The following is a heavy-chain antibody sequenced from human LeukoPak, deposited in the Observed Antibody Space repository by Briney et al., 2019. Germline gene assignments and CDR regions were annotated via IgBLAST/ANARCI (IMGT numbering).Heavy chain of an antibody. CDR1: GYTFTGYY. CDR3: ASSAGGYSYGFPFDF. D-gene: IGHD5-18*01. J-gene: IGHJ4*02. V-gene: IGHV1-2*02. Sequence: ASVKVSCKASGYTFTGYYMHWVRQAPGQGLEWMGWINPNSGGTDYAQKFQGRITMTRDTSISTACMELSRLRSDDTAVYHCASSAGGYSYGFPFDFWGQGTLVTVSS. CDR2: INPNSGGT.